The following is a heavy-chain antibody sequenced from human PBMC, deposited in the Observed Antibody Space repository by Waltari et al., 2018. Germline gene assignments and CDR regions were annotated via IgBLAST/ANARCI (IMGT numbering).Heavy chain of an antibody. Sequence: QVQLVQSGAEVKKPGSSVKVSCKASGGTFSSYAISWVRQAPGQGLEWMGGIIPIFGTANYAQKFQGRVTITADESTSTAYMELSSLRSEDTAVYYCTTSGRGYSGYDYSPRYAFDIWGQGTMVTVSS. V-gene: IGHV1-69*01. D-gene: IGHD5-12*01. CDR3: TTSGRGYSGYDYSPRYAFDI. CDR2: IIPIFGTA. J-gene: IGHJ3*02. CDR1: GGTFSSYA.